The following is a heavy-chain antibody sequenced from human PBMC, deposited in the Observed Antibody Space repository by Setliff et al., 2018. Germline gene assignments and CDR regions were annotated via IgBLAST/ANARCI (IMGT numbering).Heavy chain of an antibody. V-gene: IGHV4-39*01. CDR2: IYYSGST. CDR3: ARGRAGHSGH. D-gene: IGHD6-19*01. J-gene: IGHJ4*02. CDR1: GGTFTYYY. Sequence: SETLSLTCAASGGTFTYYYWTWIRQSPAKGLEWIGSIYYSGSTYYNPSLKSRVTISVDTSKNQFSLKLSSVTAADTAVYYCARGRAGHSGHWGQGTLVTVSS.